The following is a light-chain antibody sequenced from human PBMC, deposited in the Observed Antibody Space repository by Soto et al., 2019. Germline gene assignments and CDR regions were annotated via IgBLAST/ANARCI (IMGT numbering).Light chain of an antibody. V-gene: IGKV3-11*01. J-gene: IGKJ4*01. CDR2: DAS. CDR1: QSVSSY. CDR3: QQRSNWPLT. Sequence: EIVLTQSPATLSLSPGERATLSCRASQSVSSYLAWYQQKPGQAPRLLIYDASNRATGIPARFSGSGSGTDCTLTISSLEPEDFAVYYCQQRSNWPLTFGGGTNVEIK.